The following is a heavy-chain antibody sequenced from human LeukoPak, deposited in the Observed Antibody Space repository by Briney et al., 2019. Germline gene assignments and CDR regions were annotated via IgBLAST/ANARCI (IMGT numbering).Heavy chain of an antibody. V-gene: IGHV3-30-3*01. J-gene: IGHJ5*02. CDR3: ARAILPPGYCSSTSCYDGNWFDP. CDR1: GFTFNFHA. Sequence: GGSLRLSCTASGFTFNFHAMHWVRQAPGKGLEWVALMSYDGNNKYYADSVKGRFTISRDNAKNSLYLQMNSLRAEDTAVYYCARAILPPGYCSSTSCYDGNWFDPWGQGTLVTVSS. CDR2: MSYDGNNK. D-gene: IGHD2-2*01.